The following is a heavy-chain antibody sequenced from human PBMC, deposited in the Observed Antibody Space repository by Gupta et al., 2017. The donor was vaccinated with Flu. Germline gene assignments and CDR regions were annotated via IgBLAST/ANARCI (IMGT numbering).Heavy chain of an antibody. CDR1: GGSMSSSRYY. Sequence: QFQLQESGPGVVKPSETLSLTCSVSGGSMSSSRYYWAWIRQSPGKGLEWIGHIFYTGRTSYNSSLESRATISLGPSGNQFSLKLTSVTAADTATYFCARLGYCINGVCSWYFDVWGRGALVRVSS. CDR2: IFYTGRT. CDR3: ARLGYCINGVCSWYFDV. D-gene: IGHD2-8*01. J-gene: IGHJ2*01. V-gene: IGHV4-39*01.